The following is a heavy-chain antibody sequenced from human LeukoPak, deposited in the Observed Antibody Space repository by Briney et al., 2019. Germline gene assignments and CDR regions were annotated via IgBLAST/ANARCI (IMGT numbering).Heavy chain of an antibody. CDR2: ISSSSSTI. Sequence: GGSLRLSCAASGFTFSSYSMNWVRQAPGKGLEWVSYISSSSSTIYYADSVKGRFTISRDNAKNSLYLQMNSLRAEDTAVYYCADAVIAARRGYWGQGTLVTVSS. J-gene: IGHJ4*02. V-gene: IGHV3-48*01. CDR3: ADAVIAARRGY. D-gene: IGHD6-6*01. CDR1: GFTFSSYS.